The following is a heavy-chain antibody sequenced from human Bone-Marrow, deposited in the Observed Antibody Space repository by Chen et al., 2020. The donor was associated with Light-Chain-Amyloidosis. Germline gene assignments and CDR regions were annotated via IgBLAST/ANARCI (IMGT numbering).Heavy chain of an antibody. V-gene: IGHV3-23*04. CDR1: GFNFSNYA. CDR2: ACGGHSPT. Sequence: VQLVESGGGLVQPGGSLRLSCVGYGFNFSNYAMTWVRQAPGKGLEWVSVACGGHSPTYYADSVRSRFTIYRDNSKNTLYLQMNSLRAEDTAMYYCAKDRCTSISCSDFDYWGQGTLVTVSS. CDR3: AKDRCTSISCSDFDY. J-gene: IGHJ4*02. D-gene: IGHD2-2*01.